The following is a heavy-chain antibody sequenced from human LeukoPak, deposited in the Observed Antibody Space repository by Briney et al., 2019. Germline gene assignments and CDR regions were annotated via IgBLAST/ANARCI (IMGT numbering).Heavy chain of an antibody. V-gene: IGHV4-39*07. Sequence: PSETLSLTCTVSGGSISSSSYYWGWIRQPPGKGLEWIGSIYYSGSTNYNPSLKSRVTISVDTSKNQFSLKLSSVTAADTAVYYCARVVRGSGCMDYWGQGTLVTVSS. D-gene: IGHD6-19*01. CDR3: ARVVRGSGCMDY. CDR2: IYYSGST. J-gene: IGHJ4*02. CDR1: GGSISSSSYY.